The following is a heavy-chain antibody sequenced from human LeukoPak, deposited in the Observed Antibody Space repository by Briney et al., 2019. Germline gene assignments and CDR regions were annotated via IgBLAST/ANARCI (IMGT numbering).Heavy chain of an antibody. D-gene: IGHD3-22*01. Sequence: ASVKVSCKASGYTFTGYYMHWVRQAPGQGLEWMGRINPNSGGTNYAQTFQGRVTMTRDTSIGTAYMELSRLRSDDTAVYYCARGYYDSSGYLIADGGQGTLVTVSS. V-gene: IGHV1-2*06. CDR1: GYTFTGYY. CDR3: ARGYYDSSGYLIAD. CDR2: INPNSGGT. J-gene: IGHJ4*02.